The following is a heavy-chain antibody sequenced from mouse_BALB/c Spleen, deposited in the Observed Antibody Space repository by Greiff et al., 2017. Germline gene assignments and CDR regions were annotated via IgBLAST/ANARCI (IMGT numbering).Heavy chain of an antibody. CDR2: ILPGSGST. CDR1: GYTFSSYW. CDR3: ARGLRFDY. J-gene: IGHJ2*01. V-gene: IGHV1-9*01. D-gene: IGHD1-1*01. Sequence: QVQLQQSGAELMKPGASVKISCKATGYTFSSYWIEWVKQRPGHGLEWIGEILPGSGSTIYNEKFKGKATFTADTSSNTAYMQLSSLTSEDSAVYYCARGLRFDYWGQGTTLTVSS.